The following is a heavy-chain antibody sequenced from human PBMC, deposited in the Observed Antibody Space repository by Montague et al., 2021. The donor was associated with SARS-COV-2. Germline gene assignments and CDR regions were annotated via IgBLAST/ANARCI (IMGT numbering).Heavy chain of an antibody. J-gene: IGHJ4*02. V-gene: IGHV4-59*02. Sequence: SETLSLTCTVSGVSVTDYYWSWIRQPPGKGLEWVGDVLYNKGTNFNPSLKSRVAISVDTSKNQFSLRLTSVTAADTAIYYCARKGSGRPDLAYWGQGTLVTVSS. D-gene: IGHD1-26*01. CDR2: VLYNKGT. CDR3: ARKGSGRPDLAY. CDR1: GVSVTDYY.